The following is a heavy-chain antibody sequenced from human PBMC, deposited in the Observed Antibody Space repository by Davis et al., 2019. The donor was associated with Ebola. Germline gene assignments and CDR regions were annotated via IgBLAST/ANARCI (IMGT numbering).Heavy chain of an antibody. CDR2: ISSSSSFI. Sequence: GESLKISCAASGFTFSSYSMNWVRQAPGKGLEWVASISSSSSFIYYADSVKGRFTISRDNAKNSLNLQMNSLRAEDTAVYYCARDTRQDSWGQGTLVTVSS. V-gene: IGHV3-21*01. J-gene: IGHJ4*02. CDR3: ARDTRQDS. CDR1: GFTFSSYS.